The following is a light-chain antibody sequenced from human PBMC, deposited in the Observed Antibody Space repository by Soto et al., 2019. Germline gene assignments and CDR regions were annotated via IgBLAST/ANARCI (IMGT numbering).Light chain of an antibody. Sequence: EIVLTQSPGTLSLSPGERATLSCRGSQSVSSNYVAWYQPKPGQAPRLLIYGASSRATGIPDRFSGSGSGTDFTLTTSRLEPEDFSVYHCQQYGTSTWTFGQGTKVEIK. CDR1: QSVSSNY. V-gene: IGKV3-20*01. CDR3: QQYGTSTWT. CDR2: GAS. J-gene: IGKJ1*01.